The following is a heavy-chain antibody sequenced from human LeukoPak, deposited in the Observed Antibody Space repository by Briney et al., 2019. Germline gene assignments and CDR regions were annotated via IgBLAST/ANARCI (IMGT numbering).Heavy chain of an antibody. Sequence: QSGGSLRLSCAASGFTFSSYSMNWVRQAPGKGLERVSYITGSISTIYYTDSVKGRFTISRDNAKNSVYLQMNSLRLEDTAVYYCARTGLGLYSFDYWGQGTLVTVSS. D-gene: IGHD3/OR15-3a*01. V-gene: IGHV3-48*01. CDR2: ITGSISTI. CDR3: ARTGLGLYSFDY. J-gene: IGHJ4*02. CDR1: GFTFSSYS.